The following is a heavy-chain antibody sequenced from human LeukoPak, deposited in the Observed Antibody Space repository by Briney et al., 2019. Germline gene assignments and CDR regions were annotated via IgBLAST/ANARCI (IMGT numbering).Heavy chain of an antibody. Sequence: SETLSLTCTVSGGSLSSYYWSWIRQPPGKGLEWIGYFSYSGSTHYNPSLESRVTISIDTSKNHFSLKLTSVTAADTAVYYCAREVGGTGYYFDYWGQGSLVTVSS. D-gene: IGHD1-26*01. CDR2: FSYSGST. V-gene: IGHV4-59*01. CDR3: AREVGGTGYYFDY. J-gene: IGHJ4*02. CDR1: GGSLSSYY.